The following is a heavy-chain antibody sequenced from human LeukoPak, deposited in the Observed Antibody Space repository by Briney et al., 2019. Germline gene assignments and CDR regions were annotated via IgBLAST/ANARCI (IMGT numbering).Heavy chain of an antibody. D-gene: IGHD2-8*01. CDR1: GFSLSSFQ. CDR2: ISDSGTTE. CDR3: ARDGTTNRYNWFDS. Sequence: GGSLRLSCAAPGFSLSSFQMNWVRQAPGMGLEWISYISDSGTTEYYADSVKGRFTISRDNAKNSLYLQMNSLTGEDTALYYCARDGTTNRYNWFDSWGQGTLVTVSS. J-gene: IGHJ5*01. V-gene: IGHV3-48*03.